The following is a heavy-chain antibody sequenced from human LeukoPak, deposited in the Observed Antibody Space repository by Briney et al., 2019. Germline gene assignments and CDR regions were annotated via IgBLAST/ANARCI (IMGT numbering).Heavy chain of an antibody. CDR2: ISSSSSTI. D-gene: IGHD1-14*01. J-gene: IGHJ4*02. CDR1: GFTFSSYS. Sequence: GGALRLSCAASGFTFSSYSMNWVRPAPGKGLEWVSYISSSSSTIYYADSVKGRFTISRDNAKNSLYLQMNSLRDEDTAVYYCARDSLKNPYGAVTRFDYWGQGTLVTVSS. V-gene: IGHV3-48*02. CDR3: ARDSLKNPYGAVTRFDY.